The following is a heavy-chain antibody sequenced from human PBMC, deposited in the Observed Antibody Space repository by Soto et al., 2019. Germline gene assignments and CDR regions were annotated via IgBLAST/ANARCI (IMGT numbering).Heavy chain of an antibody. Sequence: QVQLVQSGAEVKKPGASVKVSCKASGYTFTSYYMHWVRQAPGQGLEWMGIINPSGGSTTYAQKVQGRVTMTRYTSTSTVDMELSSLRSEDTAVYYCARVGGYSYGGVDYWGQGTLVTVSS. J-gene: IGHJ4*02. D-gene: IGHD5-18*01. CDR2: INPSGGST. CDR3: ARVGGYSYGGVDY. V-gene: IGHV1-46*01. CDR1: GYTFTSYY.